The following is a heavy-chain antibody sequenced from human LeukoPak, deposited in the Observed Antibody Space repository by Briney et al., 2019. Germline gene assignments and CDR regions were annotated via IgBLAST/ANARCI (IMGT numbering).Heavy chain of an antibody. CDR1: GCSISNYY. D-gene: IGHD6-13*01. J-gene: IGHJ4*02. V-gene: IGHV4-59*08. CDR2: IHYSGST. CDR3: ARGYSSSWYYFDY. Sequence: SETLSLTCIVSGCSISNYYWSWIRQPPGKGLEWIGYIHYSGSTNYNPSLESRATISLDTSKSQFSLKLSSVTAADTAIYYCARGYSSSWYYFDYWGQGTLVTVSS.